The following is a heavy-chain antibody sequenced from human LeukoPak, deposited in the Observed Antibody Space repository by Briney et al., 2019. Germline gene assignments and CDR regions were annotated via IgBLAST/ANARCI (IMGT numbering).Heavy chain of an antibody. CDR3: ARDAGYDFWTGYYDF. D-gene: IGHD3-3*01. Sequence: GGSLRLSCAASGFTFSSYTMNWVRQAPGKGLEWVSSITSSSSYIYYTDSAKGRFTTSRDIAQNSLYLQMNSLRAEDTAVYFCARDAGYDFWTGYYDFWGQGTLVTVSS. CDR2: ITSSSSYI. CDR1: GFTFSSYT. V-gene: IGHV3-21*04. J-gene: IGHJ4*02.